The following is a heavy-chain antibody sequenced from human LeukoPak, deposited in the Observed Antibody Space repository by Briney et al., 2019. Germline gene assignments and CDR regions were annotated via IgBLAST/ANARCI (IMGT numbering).Heavy chain of an antibody. CDR1: GGSISSGSYY. D-gene: IGHD6-19*01. CDR2: IYTSGST. V-gene: IGHV4-61*02. CDR3: ASSGIAVAGPSYYFDY. J-gene: IGHJ4*02. Sequence: PSQTLSLTCTISGGSISSGSYYWSWIRQPAGKGLEWIGRIYTSGSTNYNPSLKSRVTISGDPSKNQFSLKVSSVTAADSAAYYCASSGIAVAGPSYYFDYWGQGTLVTVSS.